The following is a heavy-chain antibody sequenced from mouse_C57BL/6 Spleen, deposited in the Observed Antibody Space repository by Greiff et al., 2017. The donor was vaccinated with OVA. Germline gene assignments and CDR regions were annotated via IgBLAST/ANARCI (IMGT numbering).Heavy chain of an antibody. CDR3: AREREDAGDYFDY. CDR2: IWTGGGT. J-gene: IGHJ2*01. CDR1: GFSLTSYA. Sequence: QVQLQQSGPGLVAPSQSLSITCTVSGFSLTSYAISWVRQPPGKGLEWLGVIWTGGGTNYNSALKSRLSISKDNSKSQVFLKMNSLQTDDTARYYCAREREDAGDYFDYWGQGTTLTVSS. V-gene: IGHV2-9-1*01.